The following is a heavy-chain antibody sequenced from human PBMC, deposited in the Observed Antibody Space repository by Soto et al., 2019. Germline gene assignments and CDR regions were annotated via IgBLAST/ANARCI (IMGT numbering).Heavy chain of an antibody. CDR1: GYTFTSYY. Sequence: ASVKVSCKASGYTFTSYYMHWVRQAPGQGLEWMGIINPSGGSTSYAQKFQGRVTMTRDTSTSTVYMELSSLRSEDTAVYYCARDYVRCSSTSCHDPYYYGIDVWGQGPTVTVSS. CDR2: INPSGGST. CDR3: ARDYVRCSSTSCHDPYYYGIDV. J-gene: IGHJ6*02. D-gene: IGHD2-2*01. V-gene: IGHV1-46*01.